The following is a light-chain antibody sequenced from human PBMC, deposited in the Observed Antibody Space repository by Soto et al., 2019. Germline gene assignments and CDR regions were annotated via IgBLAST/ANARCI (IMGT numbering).Light chain of an antibody. Sequence: AIQMTQSPSSLSASIGDRVTITCRASQGIRDDLSWYQQKPGKAPKVLIYGVSNLPSGVASRFSGSGSGTEFTLTISGLQPEDFATYYCLQDYMYPRTFGQGTKVESK. CDR3: LQDYMYPRT. CDR2: GVS. J-gene: IGKJ1*01. CDR1: QGIRDD. V-gene: IGKV1-6*01.